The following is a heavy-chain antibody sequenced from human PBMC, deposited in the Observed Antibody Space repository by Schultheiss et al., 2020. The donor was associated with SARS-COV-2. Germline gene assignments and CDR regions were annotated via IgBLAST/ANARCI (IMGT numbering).Heavy chain of an antibody. CDR1: GFTFSSYA. Sequence: GGSLRLSCAASGFTFSSYAMSWVRQAPGKGLEWVAVIWYDGSNKYYADSVKGRFTISRDNSKNTLYLQMNSLRAEDTAVYYCARDGELGNFDYWGQGTLVTVSS. CDR3: ARDGELGNFDY. V-gene: IGHV3-30*04. J-gene: IGHJ4*02. CDR2: IWYDGSNK. D-gene: IGHD7-27*01.